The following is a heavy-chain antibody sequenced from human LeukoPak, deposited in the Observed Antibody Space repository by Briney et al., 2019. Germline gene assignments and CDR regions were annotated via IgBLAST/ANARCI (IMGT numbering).Heavy chain of an antibody. CDR3: AKAARFHWFDP. CDR2: ISGSGGST. CDR1: GFTFSNYA. D-gene: IGHD3-10*01. Sequence: GGSLRLSCAASGFTFSNYAMSWVRQAPEKGLEWVSSISGSGGSTYYADSVKGRFTISRDNSKNTLYLQMNSLRAEDTAVYYCAKAARFHWFDPWGQGTLVTVSS. J-gene: IGHJ5*02. V-gene: IGHV3-23*01.